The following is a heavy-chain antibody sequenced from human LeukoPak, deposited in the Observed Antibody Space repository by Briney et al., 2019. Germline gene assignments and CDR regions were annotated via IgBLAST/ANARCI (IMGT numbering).Heavy chain of an antibody. V-gene: IGHV3-33*01. CDR1: GFTFSSYG. Sequence: GGSLRLSCAASGFTFSSYGMHWVRQAPGKGLEWVAVIWYDGSNKYYADSVKGRFTISRDNSKNTLYLQVNSLRAEDTAVYYCARDHCGGDCYSPWFDPWGQGTLVTVSS. D-gene: IGHD2-21*02. CDR3: ARDHCGGDCYSPWFDP. CDR2: IWYDGSNK. J-gene: IGHJ5*02.